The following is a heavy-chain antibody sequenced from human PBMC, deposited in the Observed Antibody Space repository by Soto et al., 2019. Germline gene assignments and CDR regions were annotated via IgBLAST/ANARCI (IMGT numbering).Heavy chain of an antibody. Sequence: PSETLSLTCAVYGGSFSGYYWSWIRQPPGKGLEWIGEINHSGSTNYNPSLKSRVTISVDTFKNQFSLKLSSVTAADTAVYYCARRKQPDPGNNWFDPWGQGTLVTVSS. J-gene: IGHJ5*02. CDR2: INHSGST. CDR1: GGSFSGYY. D-gene: IGHD3-10*01. CDR3: ARRKQPDPGNNWFDP. V-gene: IGHV4-34*01.